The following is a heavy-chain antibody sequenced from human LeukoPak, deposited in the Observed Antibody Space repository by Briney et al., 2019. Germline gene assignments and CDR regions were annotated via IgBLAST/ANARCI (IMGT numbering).Heavy chain of an antibody. D-gene: IGHD5-24*01. Sequence: PGGSLRLSCAASGFTVSSNYMSWVRQAPGKGLEWVSVIYSGGSTYYADSVKGRFTISRDNSKNTLYLQMNSLRAEDTAVYYCAREGNRYNYNDASDIWVQGTMVTVSS. CDR2: IYSGGST. J-gene: IGHJ3*02. V-gene: IGHV3-66*02. CDR1: GFTVSSNY. CDR3: AREGNRYNYNDASDI.